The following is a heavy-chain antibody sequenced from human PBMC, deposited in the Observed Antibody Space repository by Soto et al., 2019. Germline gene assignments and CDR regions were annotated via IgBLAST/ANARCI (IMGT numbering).Heavy chain of an antibody. D-gene: IGHD6-25*01. V-gene: IGHV4-59*01. CDR3: ARGGVAARKGRWFDP. CDR1: GGSISSYY. CDR2: INYSGST. Sequence: QVQLQESGPGLVKPSETLSLTCTVSGGSISSYYWGWIRQPPGKGLEWIGYINYSGSTNYNPSLRSRVTISVDTPKNQFSLKVNSMIAADTAIYYCARGGVAARKGRWFDPWGQGTLVTVSS. J-gene: IGHJ5*02.